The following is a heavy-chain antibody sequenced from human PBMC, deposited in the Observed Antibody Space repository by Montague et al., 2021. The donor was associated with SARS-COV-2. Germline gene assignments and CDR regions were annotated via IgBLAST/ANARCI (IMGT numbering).Heavy chain of an antibody. D-gene: IGHD3-10*01. V-gene: IGHV3-7*03. CDR3: ASTGSASY. Sequence: SLRVSCVASGFDFSSYWMTWVRQAPGKGLEWVANIKQDGSGEYYMDSVKGRFTISRDNGKNSVFLQMNSLRAEDTAVYYCASTGSASYWGQGTLVTVSS. J-gene: IGHJ4*02. CDR1: GFDFSSYW. CDR2: IKQDGSGE.